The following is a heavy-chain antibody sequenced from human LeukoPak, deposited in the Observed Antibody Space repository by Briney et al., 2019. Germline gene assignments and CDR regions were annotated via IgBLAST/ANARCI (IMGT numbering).Heavy chain of an antibody. Sequence: SVKVSCKASGGTFCSYAISWVPQAPGQGLEWMRGIIAIFGTANYAQKFQCRVTITADESTSTGYMELSSLRSEDTAVYYCARGGFYGSGSYPDYYFDSWGQGTLVTVSS. J-gene: IGHJ4*02. D-gene: IGHD3-10*01. CDR1: GGTFCSYA. CDR2: IIAIFGTA. CDR3: ARGGFYGSGSYPDYYFDS. V-gene: IGHV1-69*13.